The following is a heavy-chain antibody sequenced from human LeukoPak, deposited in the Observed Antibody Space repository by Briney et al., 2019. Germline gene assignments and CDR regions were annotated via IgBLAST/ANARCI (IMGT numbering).Heavy chain of an antibody. CDR1: GFTFSSYA. CDR3: AKRSLVGGASPRI. CDR2: ISNSGGGT. J-gene: IGHJ4*02. V-gene: IGHV3-23*01. D-gene: IGHD2-21*01. Sequence: PGGSLRLSCAVSGFTFSSYAMSWVRQAPGKGLEWVSGISNSGGGTNYADSVKGRFTISRDNSKNTLYLQMNSLRAEDTAVYYCAKRSLVGGASPRIGGQGTLVTVSP.